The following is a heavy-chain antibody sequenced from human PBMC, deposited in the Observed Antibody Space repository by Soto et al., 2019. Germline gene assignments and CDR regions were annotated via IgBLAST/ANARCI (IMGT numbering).Heavy chain of an antibody. J-gene: IGHJ4*02. CDR1: GYIFTAYS. Sequence: QVQLEQSGAEVKKPGASVKVSCKASGYIFTAYSMHWVRRAPGQGLQWMGVVNPSGGSTNYAQKFQGRITLTRDTSASIVYMELSRLRSDDTAVYYCARGPPTGSSGWFYFDSWGQGPLVTVSS. D-gene: IGHD6-19*01. CDR3: ARGPPTGSSGWFYFDS. V-gene: IGHV1-46*01. CDR2: VNPSGGST.